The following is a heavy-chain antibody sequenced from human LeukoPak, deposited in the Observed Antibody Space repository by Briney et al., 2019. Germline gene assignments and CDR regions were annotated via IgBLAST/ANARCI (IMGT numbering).Heavy chain of an antibody. Sequence: GGSLRLSCAASGFTFSDTWMHWVRQVPGEGLVWVSRIRSDGSDTRYAESVKGRFTISRDNAKNTLYLQMNSLRAEDTAVYYCARAVVVNAPPWFDPWGQGTLVTVSS. CDR2: IRSDGSDT. D-gene: IGHD3-22*01. V-gene: IGHV3-74*01. CDR1: GFTFSDTW. CDR3: ARAVVVNAPPWFDP. J-gene: IGHJ5*02.